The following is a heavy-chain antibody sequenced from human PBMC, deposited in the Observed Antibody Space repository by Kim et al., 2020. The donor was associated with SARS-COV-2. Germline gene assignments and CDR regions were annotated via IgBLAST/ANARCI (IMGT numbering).Heavy chain of an antibody. D-gene: IGHD5-12*01. V-gene: IGHV3-9*01. J-gene: IGHJ4*02. CDR3: AKGVFNGRDGYNYLFDY. Sequence: VKGRFTISRDNAKNSLYLQMNSLRAEDTALYYCAKGVFNGRDGYNYLFDYWGQGTLVTVSS.